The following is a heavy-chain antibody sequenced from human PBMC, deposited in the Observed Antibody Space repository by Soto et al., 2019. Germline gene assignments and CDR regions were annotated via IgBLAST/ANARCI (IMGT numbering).Heavy chain of an antibody. CDR3: ARDPVGVTHFDY. CDR2: INPNGGST. Sequence: ASVKVSCKASGYMITSYLIHCMRLAPGQGLEWMGIINPNGGSTNYARKFQGRVTMSIDTSRNQFSLKLRSVTAADTAVYYCARDPVGVTHFDYWGQGALVTVSS. D-gene: IGHD1-26*01. J-gene: IGHJ4*02. CDR1: GYMITSYL. V-gene: IGHV1-46*01.